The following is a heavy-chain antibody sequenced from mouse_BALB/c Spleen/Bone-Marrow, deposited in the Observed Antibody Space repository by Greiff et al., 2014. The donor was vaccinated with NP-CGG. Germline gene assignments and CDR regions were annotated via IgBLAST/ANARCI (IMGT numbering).Heavy chain of an antibody. CDR2: IDPSDSET. CDR1: GYSFTTYW. V-gene: IGHV1S126*01. Sequence: VKLMESGPQLVRPGASVKISCKASGYSFTTYWMHWAKQRPGQGLEWIGMIDPSDSETILNQKFKDKATLTGDKSSGTAYMQLRSPTSEDSAVYYCTGGVLFAYWGQGTLVTVSA. J-gene: IGHJ3*01. CDR3: TGGVLFAY. D-gene: IGHD2-14*01.